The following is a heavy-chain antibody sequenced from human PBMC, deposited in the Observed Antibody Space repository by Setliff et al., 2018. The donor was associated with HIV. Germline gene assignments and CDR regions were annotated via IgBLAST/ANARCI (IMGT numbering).Heavy chain of an antibody. J-gene: IGHJ5*02. V-gene: IGHV4-61*02. Sequence: PSETLSLTCSVSGDSISSGASYWSWIRQPAGKGLEWIGRIYISGSTNYNPSLKSRVTISVDSSKNQFSLRLSSVTAADTAVYYCAREWVLAATGTGIDPWGQGTLVTVSS. CDR1: GDSISSGASY. CDR3: AREWVLAATGTGIDP. CDR2: IYISGST. D-gene: IGHD6-13*01.